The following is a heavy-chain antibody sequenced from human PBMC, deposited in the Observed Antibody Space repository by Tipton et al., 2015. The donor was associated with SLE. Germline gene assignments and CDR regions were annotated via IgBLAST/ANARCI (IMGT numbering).Heavy chain of an antibody. CDR3: VREYQGRFYVNGAFDM. CDR2: INQDGSEQ. D-gene: IGHD1-26*01. Sequence: LSLTCAASRLSISNNWMSWVRQAPGKGLEWVAHINQDGSEQYYVDSVKGRFTIYRDNAKSSLYLQMNSLRAEDTAVYYCVREYQGRFYVNGAFDMWGQGTMVNV. J-gene: IGHJ3*02. V-gene: IGHV3-7*01. CDR1: RLSISNNW.